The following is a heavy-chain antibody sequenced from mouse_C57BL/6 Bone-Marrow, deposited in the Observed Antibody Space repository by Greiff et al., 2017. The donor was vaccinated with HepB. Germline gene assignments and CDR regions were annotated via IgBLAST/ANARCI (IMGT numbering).Heavy chain of an antibody. V-gene: IGHV3-5*01. CDR3: AREGGGSTMITTYLDY. J-gene: IGHJ2*01. CDR2: IYYSGTI. CDR1: GISITTGNYR. Sequence: EVHLVESGPGLVKPSQTVFLTCTVTGISITTGNYRWSWIRQFPGNKLEWIGYIYYSGTITYNPSLTSRTTITRDTPKNQFFLEMNSLTAEDTATYYCAREGGGSTMITTYLDYWGQGTTLTVSS. D-gene: IGHD2-4*01.